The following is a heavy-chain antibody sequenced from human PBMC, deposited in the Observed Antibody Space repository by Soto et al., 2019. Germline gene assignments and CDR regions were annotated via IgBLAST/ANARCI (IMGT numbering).Heavy chain of an antibody. CDR1: GGSISSGDYY. CDR3: ARGVTMIVADY. J-gene: IGHJ4*02. V-gene: IGHV4-30-4*01. D-gene: IGHD3-22*01. Sequence: TSETLSLTCTVSGGSISSGDYYWSWIRQPPGKGLEWIGYIYYSGSTYYNPSLKSRVTISVDTSKNQFSLKLSSVTAADTAVYYGARGVTMIVADYWGQGTLVTVSS. CDR2: IYYSGST.